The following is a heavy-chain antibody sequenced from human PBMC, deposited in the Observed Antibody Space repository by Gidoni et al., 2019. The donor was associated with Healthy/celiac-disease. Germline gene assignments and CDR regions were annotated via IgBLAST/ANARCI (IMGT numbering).Heavy chain of an antibody. CDR2: ISYEGSNK. V-gene: IGHV3-30*04. CDR1: RFPFSRYA. Sequence: QVQLVGSGGSVVKTGRYLRISCAASRFPFSRYAMHGVRQAPGQGLEWVAFISYEGSNKCHADSVKGRFTISRDNSKNTLYLQMNSLRAEDTAVYYCARVWVIFRGVDYWGQGTLVTVSS. CDR3: ARVWVIFRGVDY. J-gene: IGHJ4*02. D-gene: IGHD3-9*01.